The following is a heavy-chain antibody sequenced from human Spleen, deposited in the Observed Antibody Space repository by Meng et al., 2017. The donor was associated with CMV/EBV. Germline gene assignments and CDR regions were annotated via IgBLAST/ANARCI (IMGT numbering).Heavy chain of an antibody. CDR3: ARDRGSSEYYLDN. CDR2: IIWNGAGT. Sequence: GESLKISCAASGFTFSNAWMSWVRQVPGKGLEWVSGIIWNGAGTSYADSVKGRFIISRDNAKNSLYLQMNSLRAEDTALYYCARDRGSSEYYLDNWGQGTLVTVSS. V-gene: IGHV3-20*04. J-gene: IGHJ4*02. CDR1: GFTFSNAW. D-gene: IGHD1-26*01.